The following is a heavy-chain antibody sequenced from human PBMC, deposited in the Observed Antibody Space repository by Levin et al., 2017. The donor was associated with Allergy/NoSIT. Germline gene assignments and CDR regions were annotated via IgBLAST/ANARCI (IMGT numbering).Heavy chain of an antibody. CDR3: ARDRVFGVVILYYGMDV. Sequence: EASVKVSCKASGYTFTSYGISWVRQAPGQGLEWMGWISAYNGNTNYAQKLQGRVTMTTDTSTSTAYMELRSLRSDDTAVYYCARDRVFGVVILYYGMDVWGQGTTVTVSS. CDR2: ISAYNGNT. CDR1: GYTFTSYG. V-gene: IGHV1-18*01. D-gene: IGHD3-3*01. J-gene: IGHJ6*02.